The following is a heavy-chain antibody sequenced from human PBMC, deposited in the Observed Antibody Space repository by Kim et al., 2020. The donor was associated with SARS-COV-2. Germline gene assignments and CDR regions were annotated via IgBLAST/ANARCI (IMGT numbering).Heavy chain of an antibody. CDR3: ARAEYSSLLHY. D-gene: IGHD6-6*01. J-gene: IGHJ4*02. CDR1: GFTFSSYA. CDR2: ISYDGSNK. Sequence: AGSLRLSCAASGFTFSSYAMHWVRQAPGKGLEWVAVISYDGSNKYYADSVKGRFTISRDNSKNTLYLQMNSLRAEDTAVYYCARAEYSSLLHYWGQGTLV. V-gene: IGHV3-30-3*01.